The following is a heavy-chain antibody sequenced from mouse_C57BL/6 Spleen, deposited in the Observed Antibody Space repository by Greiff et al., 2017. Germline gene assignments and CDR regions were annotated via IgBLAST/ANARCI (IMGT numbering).Heavy chain of an antibody. J-gene: IGHJ1*03. D-gene: IGHD2-1*01. CDR3: ARVPFYYGNYGLYFDV. CDR2: INYDGSST. Sequence: EVMLVESEGGLVQPGSSMKLSCTASGFTFSDYYMAWVRQVPEKGLEWVANINYDGSSTYYLDSLKSRFIISRDNAKNILYLQMSSLKSEDTATYYCARVPFYYGNYGLYFDVWGTGTTVTVSS. V-gene: IGHV5-16*01. CDR1: GFTFSDYY.